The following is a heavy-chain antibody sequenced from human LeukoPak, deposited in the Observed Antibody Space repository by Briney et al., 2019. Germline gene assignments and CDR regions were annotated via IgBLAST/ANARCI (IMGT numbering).Heavy chain of an antibody. CDR3: AKMFGAAVGTGVSDY. D-gene: IGHD6-13*01. CDR2: INWNGGST. Sequence: PGGSLRLSCAASGFTFDDYGMSWVRQAPGKGLEWVSGINWNGGSTGYADSVKGRFTISRDNAKNSLYLQMNSLRAEDTAIYFCAKMFGAAVGTGVSDYWGQGTLVTVSS. V-gene: IGHV3-20*04. CDR1: GFTFDDYG. J-gene: IGHJ4*02.